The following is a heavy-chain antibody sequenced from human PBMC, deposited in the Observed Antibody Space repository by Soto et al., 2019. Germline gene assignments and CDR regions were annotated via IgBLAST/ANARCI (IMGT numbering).Heavy chain of an antibody. Sequence: GGSLRLSCAASGFTFSSYWMSWVRQAPGKGLEWVANIKQDGSEKYYVDSVKGRFTISRDNAKNSLYLQMNSLRAEDTAVYYCARADVDTAMVYFDYWGQGTLVTVSS. CDR3: ARADVDTAMVYFDY. J-gene: IGHJ4*02. V-gene: IGHV3-7*01. CDR1: GFTFSSYW. CDR2: IKQDGSEK. D-gene: IGHD5-18*01.